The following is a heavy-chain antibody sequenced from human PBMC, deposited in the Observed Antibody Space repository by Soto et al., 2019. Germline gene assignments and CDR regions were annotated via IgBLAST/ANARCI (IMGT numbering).Heavy chain of an antibody. V-gene: IGHV1-3*01. J-gene: IGHJ6*02. D-gene: IGHD2-2*02. CDR3: ARGGYCSSTSCYIRSHHYYYGMDV. Sequence: ASVKVSCRASGYTFTSYAMHWVRQAPGQRLEWMGWINAGNGNTEYSQKFQGRVTITRDTSASTAYMELSSLRSEDTAVYYCARGGYCSSTSCYIRSHHYYYGMDVWGQGTTVTVSS. CDR1: GYTFTSYA. CDR2: INAGNGNT.